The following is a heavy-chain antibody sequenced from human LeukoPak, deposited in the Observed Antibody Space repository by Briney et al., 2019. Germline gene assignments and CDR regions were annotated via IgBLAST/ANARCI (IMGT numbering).Heavy chain of an antibody. V-gene: IGHV1-18*01. D-gene: IGHD2-15*01. CDR1: GYTFTSSG. J-gene: IGHJ6*02. Sequence: ASVKVSCKASGYTFTSSGISWVRQAPGQGLEWMGWISAYNGNTNYAQKLQGRVTMTTDTSTSTAYMELRSLRSDDTAVYYCAREGVLVVVAVLYYYYGMDVWGQGTTVTVSS. CDR2: ISAYNGNT. CDR3: AREGVLVVVAVLYYYYGMDV.